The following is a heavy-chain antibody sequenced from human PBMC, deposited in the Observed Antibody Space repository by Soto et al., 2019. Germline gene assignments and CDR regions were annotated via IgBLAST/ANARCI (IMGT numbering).Heavy chain of an antibody. D-gene: IGHD6-19*01. CDR2: ISAYNGNT. V-gene: IGHV1-18*01. J-gene: IGHJ5*02. CDR3: ARRIAVAARESNWFDP. Sequence: ASVKVSCKASGYTFTSDGISWVRQAPGQGLEWMGWISAYNGNTNYAQKLQGRVTMTTDTSTSTDYMELRSLRSDDTAVYYCARRIAVAARESNWFDPWGQGTLVTVSS. CDR1: GYTFTSDG.